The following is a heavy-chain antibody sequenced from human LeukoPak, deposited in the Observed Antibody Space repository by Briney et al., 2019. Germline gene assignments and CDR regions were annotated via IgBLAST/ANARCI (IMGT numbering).Heavy chain of an antibody. CDR2: IKSKTDGGTI. J-gene: IGHJ1*01. CDR3: TTDHYYRSGYYYVGFQH. D-gene: IGHD3-22*01. V-gene: IGHV3-15*01. Sequence: GGSLRLSCAASGFTFSDAWMSWVRQAPGKGLEWVGRIKSKTDGGTIDYAAPVKGRFTISRDDSKNTLYLQINSLKTEDTAMYYCTTDHYYRSGYYYVGFQHWGQGTLVTVSS. CDR1: GFTFSDAW.